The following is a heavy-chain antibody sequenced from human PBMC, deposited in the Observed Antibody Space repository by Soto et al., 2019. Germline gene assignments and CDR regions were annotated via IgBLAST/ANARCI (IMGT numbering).Heavy chain of an antibody. V-gene: IGHV4-59*01. CDR1: GGSISSYY. CDR2: SYYSGST. CDR3: AIGRIQLWYPCDY. J-gene: IGHJ4*02. D-gene: IGHD5-18*01. Sequence: QVQLQESGPGLVKPSETLSLTCTVSGGSISSYYWSWIRQPPGKGLEWIGYSYYSGSTNYNPTLKTRVTVSVDTAKNQFSLNLSSVTAADSAVYYCAIGRIQLWYPCDYWGQGTLGSVSS.